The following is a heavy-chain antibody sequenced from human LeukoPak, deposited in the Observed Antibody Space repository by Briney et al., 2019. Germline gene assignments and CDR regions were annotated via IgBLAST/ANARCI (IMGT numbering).Heavy chain of an antibody. J-gene: IGHJ4*02. D-gene: IGHD2-15*01. V-gene: IGHV3-33*08. CDR2: IWYDGNNK. Sequence: PGGSLRLSCAASGFTFSNYGMHWVRQAPGKGLEWVALIWYDGNNKYYADSVKGRLTISRDNSKNTLYLQLNSLRAEDTAVYYCARQHCSGGDCYFFDWGQGTLVTVSS. CDR3: ARQHCSGGDCYFFD. CDR1: GFTFSNYG.